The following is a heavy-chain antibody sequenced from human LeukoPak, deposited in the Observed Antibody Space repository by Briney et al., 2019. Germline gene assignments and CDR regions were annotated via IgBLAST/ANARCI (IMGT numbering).Heavy chain of an antibody. J-gene: IGHJ4*02. D-gene: IGHD2-21*02. CDR1: GFTFSGYA. V-gene: IGHV3-64D*06. Sequence: GGSLRLSCSASGFTFSGYAMHWVRQAPGKGLEYVSGIPSNGCTTYYADSVKGRFTISRDNSKNTLYLQMSSLRAEDTAVYFCVRDRVVVTATFDCWGQGTLVTVSS. CDR3: VRDRVVVTATFDC. CDR2: IPSNGCTT.